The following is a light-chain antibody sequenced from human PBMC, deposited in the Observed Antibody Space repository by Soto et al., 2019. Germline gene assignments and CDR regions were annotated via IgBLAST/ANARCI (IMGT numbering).Light chain of an antibody. J-gene: IGKJ4*01. CDR2: DAS. CDR1: QGISTS. V-gene: IGKV1-13*02. Sequence: AIQLTQSPSSLSASVGDRVTITCRASQGISTSLAWFQQKPGTAPNLLIFDASNLESGVPSRFSGSGSGTDFTLTIRSLQPEDFATYYCQQFNSYPLTFGGGTEVEIK. CDR3: QQFNSYPLT.